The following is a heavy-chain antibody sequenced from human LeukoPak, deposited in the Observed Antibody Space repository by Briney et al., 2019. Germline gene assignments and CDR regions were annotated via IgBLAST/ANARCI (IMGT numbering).Heavy chain of an antibody. J-gene: IGHJ6*02. CDR1: GFTFSTYV. CDR3: ARVVAGSIYNSGMDV. D-gene: IGHD6-19*01. V-gene: IGHV3-30*01. CDR2: ILYDGSNK. Sequence: PGRSLRLPCAASGFTFSTYVMHWVRQAPGKGLQWVAVILYDGSNKYFADSVKGRFIISRDNSKNTLYLQMNSLTAEDTAVYYCARVVAGSIYNSGMDVWGQGTTVTVSS.